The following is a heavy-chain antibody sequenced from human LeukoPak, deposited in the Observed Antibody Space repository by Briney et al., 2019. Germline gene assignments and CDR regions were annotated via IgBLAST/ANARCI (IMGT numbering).Heavy chain of an antibody. Sequence: PGGSLRLSCAASGFTFSSYAMSWVRQAPGKGLEWVSAISGSGGSTYYAASVKGRFTISRDNSKNTLYLQMNSLRAEDTAVYYCASYGSGSSNWFDPWGQGTLVTVSS. J-gene: IGHJ5*02. V-gene: IGHV3-23*01. CDR1: GFTFSSYA. CDR2: ISGSGGST. CDR3: ASYGSGSSNWFDP. D-gene: IGHD3-10*01.